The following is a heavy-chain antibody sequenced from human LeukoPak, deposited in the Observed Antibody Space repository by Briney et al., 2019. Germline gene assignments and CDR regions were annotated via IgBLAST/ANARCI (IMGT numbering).Heavy chain of an antibody. J-gene: IGHJ1*01. CDR3: ARAPSEIGGYYPEYFRH. D-gene: IGHD3-22*01. V-gene: IGHV3-74*01. Sequence: GGSLRLSCASSGFTFSTYWMHWVRQAPGKGLLSVSRIKSDGSTNYADSVKGRFTISRDNAKNTVSLQMNSLRPEDTGVYYCARAPSEIGGYYPEYFRHWGQGTLVTVSS. CDR1: GFTFSTYW. CDR2: IKSDGST.